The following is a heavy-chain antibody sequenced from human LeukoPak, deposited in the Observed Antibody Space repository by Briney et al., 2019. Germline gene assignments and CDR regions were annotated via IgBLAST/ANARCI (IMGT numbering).Heavy chain of an antibody. D-gene: IGHD3-10*01. J-gene: IGHJ5*02. CDR1: GGSISSSSYY. Sequence: SETLSLTCTVSGGSISSSSYYWGWIRQPPGKGLEWIGSIYYSGSTYYNPSLKSRVTISVDTSKNQFSLKLSSVTAADTAVYYCARGLHYYGSGSYVWFDPWGQGTLVTVSS. V-gene: IGHV4-39*07. CDR2: IYYSGST. CDR3: ARGLHYYGSGSYVWFDP.